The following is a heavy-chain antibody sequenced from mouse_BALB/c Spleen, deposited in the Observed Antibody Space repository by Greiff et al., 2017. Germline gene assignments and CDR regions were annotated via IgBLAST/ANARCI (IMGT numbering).Heavy chain of an antibody. CDR2: ISSGGST. CDR3: ARTGLLWLRRDYYAMDY. J-gene: IGHJ4*01. CDR1: GFTFSSYA. Sequence: DVQLVESGGGLVKPGGSLKLSCAASGFTFSSYAMSWVRQTPEKRLEWVASISSGGSTYYPDSVKGRFTISRDNARNILYLQMSSLRSEDTAMYYCARTGLLWLRRDYYAMDYWGQGTSVTVSS. V-gene: IGHV5-6-5*01. D-gene: IGHD2-2*01.